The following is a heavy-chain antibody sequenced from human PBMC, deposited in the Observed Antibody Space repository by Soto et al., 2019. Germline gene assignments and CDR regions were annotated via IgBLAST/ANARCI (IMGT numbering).Heavy chain of an antibody. CDR2: VSSDGNKK. D-gene: IGHD1-26*01. CDR1: RVNSREHG. Sequence: PPRHSRGASRVNSREHGGHRVRQNPEKGLEWVAGVSSDGNKKYYGDSVKGRFTISRDNSENMLYVQMNSLRDEDTAVYYCVRDGRTSVPPPDAYDIWGQGTMVTVSS. V-gene: IGHV3-30*03. CDR3: VRDGRTSVPPPDAYDI. J-gene: IGHJ3*02.